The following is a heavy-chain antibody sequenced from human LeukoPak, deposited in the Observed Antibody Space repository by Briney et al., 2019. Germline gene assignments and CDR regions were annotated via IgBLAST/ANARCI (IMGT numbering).Heavy chain of an antibody. Sequence: SQTLSLTCTVSGGSISSGDYYWSWIRQPPGKGLEWIGYIYYSGGTYYNPSLKSRVTISVDTSKNQFSLKLSSVTAADTAVYYCARVYCSSTSCYPRNNWFDPWGQGTLVTVSS. CDR2: IYYSGGT. CDR1: GGSISSGDYY. V-gene: IGHV4-30-4*08. D-gene: IGHD2-2*01. J-gene: IGHJ5*02. CDR3: ARVYCSSTSCYPRNNWFDP.